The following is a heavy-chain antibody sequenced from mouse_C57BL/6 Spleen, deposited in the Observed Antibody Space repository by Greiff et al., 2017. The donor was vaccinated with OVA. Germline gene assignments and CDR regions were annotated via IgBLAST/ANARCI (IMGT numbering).Heavy chain of an antibody. CDR2: IRSKSNNYAT. D-gene: IGHD1-1*01. J-gene: IGHJ3*01. V-gene: IGHV10-1*01. CDR1: GFSFNTYA. CDR3: VRHEELLSWFAY. Sequence: EVQGVESGGGLVQPKGSLKLSCAASGFSFNTYAMNWVRQAPGKGLEWVARIRSKSNNYATYYADSVKDRFTISRDDSESMLYLQMNNLKTEDTAMYYCVRHEELLSWFAYWGQGTLVTVSA.